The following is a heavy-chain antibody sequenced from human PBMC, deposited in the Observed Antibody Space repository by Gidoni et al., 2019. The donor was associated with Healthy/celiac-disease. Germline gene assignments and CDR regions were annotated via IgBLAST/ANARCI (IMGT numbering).Heavy chain of an antibody. CDR1: GFSLSTSGMC. J-gene: IGHJ3*02. CDR3: ARSLGVITGSGAAFDI. CDR2: IDWADDK. V-gene: IGHV2-70*15. Sequence: QVTLRESGPALVKPTQTLTLTCTFSGFSLSTSGMCVSWIRQPPGKALEWLARIDWADDKYYSTSLQTRLTISKDTSKNQVVLTMTNMDPVDTATYYCARSLGVITGSGAAFDIWGQGTMVTVSS. D-gene: IGHD3-22*01.